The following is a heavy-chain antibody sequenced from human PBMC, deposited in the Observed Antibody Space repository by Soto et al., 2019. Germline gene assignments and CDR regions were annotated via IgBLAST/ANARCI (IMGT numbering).Heavy chain of an antibody. CDR1: GFTFSDYY. V-gene: IGHV3-11*01. CDR2: ISSSGTGI. Sequence: GGSLRLSCAASGFTFSDYYMTWIRQAPGKGLEWVSYISSSGTGIYYADSVRGRFTISRDNAKNSLYLQMSSLRAEETAVYYCARAFSDAFDIWGQGTMVTVSS. J-gene: IGHJ3*02. CDR3: ARAFSDAFDI.